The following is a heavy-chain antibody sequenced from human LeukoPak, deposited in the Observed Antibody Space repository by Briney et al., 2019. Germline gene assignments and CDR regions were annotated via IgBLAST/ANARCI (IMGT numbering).Heavy chain of an antibody. V-gene: IGHV3-7*01. D-gene: IGHD6-19*01. Sequence: GGSLRLSCAASGFTFPIYWMTWVRRAPGKGLEWVGIIKNDGSEAYYGDSVKGRFTISRDNAKNSLYLQMSSLRADDTAVYFCARDGDSGWSLSHWGQGTLVTVSS. CDR2: IKNDGSEA. CDR1: GFTFPIYW. CDR3: ARDGDSGWSLSH. J-gene: IGHJ4*02.